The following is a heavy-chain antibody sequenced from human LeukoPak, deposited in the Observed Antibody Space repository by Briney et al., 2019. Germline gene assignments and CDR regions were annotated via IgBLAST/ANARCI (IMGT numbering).Heavy chain of an antibody. D-gene: IGHD3-10*01. Sequence: SGGSLRLSCAASGFTFSSYWMSRVREAPGKGLEWVANIKQEGSEKYYVDSVKGRFTISRDNAKNSLYLQMNSLRAEDTAVYYCARDRYYYGSGRVMDVWGQGTTVTVSS. CDR2: IKQEGSEK. J-gene: IGHJ6*02. CDR1: GFTFSSYW. V-gene: IGHV3-7*01. CDR3: ARDRYYYGSGRVMDV.